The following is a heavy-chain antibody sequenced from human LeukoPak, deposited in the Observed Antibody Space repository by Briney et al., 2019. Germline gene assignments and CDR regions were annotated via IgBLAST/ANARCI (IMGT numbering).Heavy chain of an antibody. J-gene: IGHJ5*02. CDR3: ARDSTPNDYVWGSYRYPNWFDP. CDR2: IYYSGST. Sequence: SETLSLTCTVSGGSISSSSYYWGWIRQPPGKGLEWIGSIYYSGSTYYNPSLKSRVTISVDTSKNQFSLKLSSVTAADTAVYYCARDSTPNDYVWGSYRYPNWFDPWGQGTLVTVSS. V-gene: IGHV4-39*07. CDR1: GGSISSSSYY. D-gene: IGHD3-16*02.